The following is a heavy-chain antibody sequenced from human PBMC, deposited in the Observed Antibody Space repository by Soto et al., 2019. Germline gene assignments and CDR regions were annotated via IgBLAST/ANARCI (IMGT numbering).Heavy chain of an antibody. D-gene: IGHD3-22*01. V-gene: IGHV3-11*01. CDR3: ARDLGYYDSSGYFDY. J-gene: IGHJ4*02. CDR2: ISSSGNII. Sequence: GGSLRLSCAASGFTFSDYYMSWIRQAPGKGLEWVSYISSSGNIIYYADSVKGRFTISRDNAKNSLYLQMNSLRAEDTAVYHCARDLGYYDSSGYFDYWGQGTLVTVSS. CDR1: GFTFSDYY.